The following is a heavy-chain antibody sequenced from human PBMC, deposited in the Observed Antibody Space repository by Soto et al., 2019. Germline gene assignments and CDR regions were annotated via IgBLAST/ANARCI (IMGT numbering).Heavy chain of an antibody. V-gene: IGHV3-23*01. J-gene: IGHJ4*02. CDR1: GFTFSNIA. D-gene: IGHD3-10*01. CDR3: ATGEWPHANFEH. Sequence: EVQLLESGGGLVQPGGSLRLSCAASGFTFSNIAMSWVRQAPGKGLEWVSSISYIAGSTYYADSVKGRFTISRDNSKNTLFLQMNGLRAEDTAVYYCATGEWPHANFEHWGQGTLVTVSS. CDR2: ISYIAGST.